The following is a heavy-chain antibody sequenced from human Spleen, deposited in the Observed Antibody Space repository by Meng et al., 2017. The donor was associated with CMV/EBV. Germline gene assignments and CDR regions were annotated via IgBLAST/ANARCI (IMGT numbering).Heavy chain of an antibody. J-gene: IGHJ6*02. CDR1: GFTVSSNY. V-gene: IGHV3-53*01. CDR3: ARDRGGYYYGMDV. CDR2: IYSGGST. Sequence: GESLKISCAASGFTVSSNYMSWVRQAPGKGLEWVSVIYSGGSTYYADSVKGRFTISRDNSKNTLYLQMNSLRAEDTAAYYCARDRGGYYYGMDVWGQGTTVTVSS. D-gene: IGHD3-16*01.